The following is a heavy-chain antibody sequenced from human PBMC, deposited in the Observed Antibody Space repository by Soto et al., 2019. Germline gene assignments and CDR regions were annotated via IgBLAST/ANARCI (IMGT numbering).Heavy chain of an antibody. CDR3: ARSLKYDLDX. CDR2: IYQTGTT. D-gene: IGHD3-3*01. V-gene: IGHV4-30-2*01. Sequence: PSETLSLTFAVSGDSITNGGYSWSWIRQQPGKGLELIGYIYQTGTTYYNPSLKSRVSISVDNSTNRFSLKLGSVRAADTAVYYCARSLKYDLDXWGRGLLVTVSX. J-gene: IGHJ4*02. CDR1: GDSITNGGYS.